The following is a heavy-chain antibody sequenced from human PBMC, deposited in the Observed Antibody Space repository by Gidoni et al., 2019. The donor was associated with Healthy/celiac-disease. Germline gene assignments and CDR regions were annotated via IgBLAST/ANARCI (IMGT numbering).Heavy chain of an antibody. CDR1: GFTFSSYD. Sequence: EVQLVESGGGLVQPGGSLRLSCAASGFTFSSYDMHLVRQAPGKGLEWVSAIGTAGDTYYPGSVKGRFTISRENAKNSLYLQMNSLRAGDTAVYYCARGGSQTYYDFWSGYYPSYPLNWYFDLWGRGTLVTVSS. CDR2: IGTAGDT. V-gene: IGHV3-13*04. D-gene: IGHD3-3*01. J-gene: IGHJ2*01. CDR3: ARGGSQTYYDFWSGYYPSYPLNWYFDL.